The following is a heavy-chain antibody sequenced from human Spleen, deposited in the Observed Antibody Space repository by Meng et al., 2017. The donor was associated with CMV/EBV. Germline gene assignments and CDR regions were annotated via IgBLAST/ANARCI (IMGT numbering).Heavy chain of an antibody. CDR1: GFSFSSYA. CDR3: AKQYVNI. V-gene: IGHV3-23*01. J-gene: IGHJ3*02. D-gene: IGHD3-16*01. CDR2: ISESGGTT. Sequence: GESLKISCAASGFSFSSYAMHWVRQAPGKGLEWVSSISESGGTTDYADSVKGRFTISRDNSKNTLYLQMSSLRAEDTAVYYCAKQYVNIWGQGTMVTVSS.